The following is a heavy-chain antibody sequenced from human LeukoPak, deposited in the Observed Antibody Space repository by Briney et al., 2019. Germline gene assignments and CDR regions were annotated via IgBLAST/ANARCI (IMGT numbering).Heavy chain of an antibody. CDR3: ASGGFYDSSGYYYENFDY. V-gene: IGHV3-7*01. CDR2: IKQDGSEK. CDR1: GFTFSSYW. D-gene: IGHD3-22*01. Sequence: PGGSLRLSCAASGFTFSSYWMSWVRQAPGKGLEWVANIKQDGSEKYYVDSVKGRFTISRDNAKNSLYLQMNSLRAEDTAVYYCASGGFYDSSGYYYENFDYWGQGTLVTVSS. J-gene: IGHJ4*02.